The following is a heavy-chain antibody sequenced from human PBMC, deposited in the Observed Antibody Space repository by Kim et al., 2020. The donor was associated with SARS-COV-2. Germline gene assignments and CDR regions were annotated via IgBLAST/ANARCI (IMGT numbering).Heavy chain of an antibody. V-gene: IGHV4-59*01. CDR1: GGSISSYY. J-gene: IGHJ6*02. CDR2: IYYSGST. Sequence: SETLSLTCTVSGGSISSYYWSWIRQPPGKGLEWIGYIYYSGSTNYNPSLKSRVTISVDTSKNQFSLKLSSVTAADTAVYYCARVTPRTTIFGVVIRVDGMDVWGQGTTVTVSS. D-gene: IGHD3-3*01. CDR3: ARVTPRTTIFGVVIRVDGMDV.